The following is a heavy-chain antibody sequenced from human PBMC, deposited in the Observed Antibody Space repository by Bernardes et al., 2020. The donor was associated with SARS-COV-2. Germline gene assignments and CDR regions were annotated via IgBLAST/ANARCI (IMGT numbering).Heavy chain of an antibody. CDR3: VVRTTSFDF. D-gene: IGHD1-7*01. J-gene: IGHJ4*02. CDR1: ALTFSNYD. V-gene: IGHV3-13*01. CDR2: IVFPGDT. Sequence: GGSLSLFCAASALTFSNYDMHWVRQATEKGLEWVSTIVFPGDTYYPHSVKGRFTISRENAKNSLFLQMSSMTAGDTAVYYCVVRTTSFDFWGQGTLVTVSS.